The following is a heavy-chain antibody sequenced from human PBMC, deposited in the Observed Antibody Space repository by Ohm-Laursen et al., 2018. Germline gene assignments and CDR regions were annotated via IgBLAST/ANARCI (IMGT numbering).Heavy chain of an antibody. CDR1: GDSISSSSYY. CDR3: ARNNSGWYFDY. CDR2: IYYSGST. D-gene: IGHD6-19*01. V-gene: IGHV4-39*01. J-gene: IGHJ4*02. Sequence: GTLSLTWTVSGDSISSSSYYWGWIRQPPGKGLVWIGSIYYSGSTHYNPSLKSRVTISVDTSKNQFSLKLSSVTAADTAVYYCARNNSGWYFDYWGQGTLVTVSS.